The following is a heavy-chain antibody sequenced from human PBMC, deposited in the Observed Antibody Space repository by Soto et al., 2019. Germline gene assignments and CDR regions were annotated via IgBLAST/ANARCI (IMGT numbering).Heavy chain of an antibody. Sequence: QPGGSLRLSCAASGFTFSSYAMRWVRHAPGKGLEWVSAISRGGGSTCYADCVNGRFTISRHNSKNTLHLQMNSLRAEDTAVYYCANFYSSGCRGNFQHWGQGTLVTVSS. CDR2: ISRGGGST. V-gene: IGHV3-23*01. CDR1: GFTFSSYA. CDR3: ANFYSSGCRGNFQH. D-gene: IGHD6-19*01. J-gene: IGHJ1*01.